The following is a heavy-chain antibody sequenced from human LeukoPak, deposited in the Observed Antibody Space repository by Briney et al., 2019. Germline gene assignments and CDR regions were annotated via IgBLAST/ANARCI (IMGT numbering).Heavy chain of an antibody. CDR1: GESIGSYY. J-gene: IGHJ3*02. CDR3: ARKTYYYDSSGYTHAFDI. D-gene: IGHD3-22*01. V-gene: IGHV4-59*01. Sequence: SETLSLTCTVSGESIGSYYWSWIRQPPGKGLEWIGYIYYSGSTNYNPSLKSRVTISVDTSKNQFSLKLSSVTAADTAVYYCARKTYYYDSSGYTHAFDIWGQGTMVTVSS. CDR2: IYYSGST.